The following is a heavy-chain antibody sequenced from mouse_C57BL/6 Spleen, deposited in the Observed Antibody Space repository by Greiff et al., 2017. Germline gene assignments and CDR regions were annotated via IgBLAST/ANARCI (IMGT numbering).Heavy chain of an antibody. D-gene: IGHD4-1*01. CDR1: GYAFSSSW. CDR3: AREELTGPFAY. J-gene: IGHJ3*01. Sequence: QVQLQQSGPELVKPGASVKISCKASGYAFSSSWMNWVKQRPGKGLEWIGRIYPGDGDTNYNGKLKGKATLTADKSSSTAYMQLSSLTSEDSAVYFCAREELTGPFAYWGQGTLVTVSA. V-gene: IGHV1-82*01. CDR2: IYPGDGDT.